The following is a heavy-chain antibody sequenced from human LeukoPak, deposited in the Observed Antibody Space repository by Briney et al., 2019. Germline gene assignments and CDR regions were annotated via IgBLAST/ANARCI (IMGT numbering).Heavy chain of an antibody. J-gene: IGHJ4*02. CDR3: AKDKDPWKSTSISDFEY. D-gene: IGHD1-1*01. CDR1: GFTFSTYG. Sequence: GGSLRLSCAASGFTFSTYGMHWVRQAPGKGLEGVAFIRYDGSNKYYADSVKGRFTISRDNSKNTLYLQMNRLRAEDTAVYFCAKDKDPWKSTSISDFEYWGQGTLVTVSS. V-gene: IGHV3-30*02. CDR2: IRYDGSNK.